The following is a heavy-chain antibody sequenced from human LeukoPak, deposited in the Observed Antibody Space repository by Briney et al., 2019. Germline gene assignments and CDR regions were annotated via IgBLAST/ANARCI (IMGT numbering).Heavy chain of an antibody. CDR2: ISSDGTTE. CDR3: ARGRDSGSFIIDY. CDR1: GFTFASYA. V-gene: IGHV3-30-3*01. J-gene: IGHJ4*02. Sequence: PGGSLRLSCAGSGFTFASYAVHWVRQAPGKRLEWVAFISSDGTTEHYRDSVKGRFTLSRDNSENTVSLQMNSLGTEDTAVYYCARGRDSGSFIIDYWGQGTLVTVSS. D-gene: IGHD3-10*01.